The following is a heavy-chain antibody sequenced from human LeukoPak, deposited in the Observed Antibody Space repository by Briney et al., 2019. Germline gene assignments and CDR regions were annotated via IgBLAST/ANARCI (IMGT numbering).Heavy chain of an antibody. D-gene: IGHD3-10*01. J-gene: IGHJ4*02. V-gene: IGHV4-34*01. Sequence: SETLSLTCAVYGGSFSGYYWSWIRQPPGKGLEWIGEINHSGSTNYNPSLKSRVTISVDTSKNQFSLKLSSVTAADTAVYYCARQGHYYGSGSYYFHDYWGQGTLVTVSS. CDR3: ARQGHYYGSGSYYFHDY. CDR1: GGSFSGYY. CDR2: INHSGST.